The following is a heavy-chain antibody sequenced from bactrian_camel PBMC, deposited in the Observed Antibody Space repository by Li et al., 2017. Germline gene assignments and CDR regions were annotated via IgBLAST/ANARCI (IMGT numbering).Heavy chain of an antibody. CDR3: YAEGGP. CDR2: IRADGTP. J-gene: IGHJ4*01. D-gene: IGHD1*01. V-gene: IGHV3S10*01. CDR1: GITFSRHD. Sequence: DVQLVESGGGLVQPGESLRLSCVASGITFSRHDMSWVRQAPGKEVEWVSSIRADGTPYVATALKDRFTTSRDIVKKMMYLQMNDLKVEDTGLYYCYAEGGPRGQGTQVTVS.